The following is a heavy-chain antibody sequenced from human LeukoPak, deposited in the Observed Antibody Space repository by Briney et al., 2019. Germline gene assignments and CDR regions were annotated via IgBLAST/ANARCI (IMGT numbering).Heavy chain of an antibody. D-gene: IGHD3-22*01. CDR1: GFTFSSYE. J-gene: IGHJ4*02. CDR2: ISSSSSYI. CDR3: ARDAKPTYYYDSSGYYPYYFDY. V-gene: IGHV3-21*01. Sequence: GGSLRLSCAASGFTFSSYEMNWVRQAPGKGLEWVSSISSSSSYIYYADSVKGRFTISRDNAKNSLYLQMNSLRAEDTAVYYCARDAKPTYYYDSSGYYPYYFDYWGQGTLVTVSS.